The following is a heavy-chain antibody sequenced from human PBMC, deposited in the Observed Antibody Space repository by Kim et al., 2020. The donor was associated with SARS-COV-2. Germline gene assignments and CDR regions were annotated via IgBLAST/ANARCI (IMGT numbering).Heavy chain of an antibody. Sequence: SETLSLTCTVSGGSISSGDYYWSWIRQPPGKGLEWIGYIYYSGNTYYNPSLKSRVTISVDTSKNQFSLKLSSVTAADTAVYYSARDGSGSYYNWFDPWGQGTLVTVSS. CDR1: GGSISSGDYY. D-gene: IGHD3-10*01. CDR3: ARDGSGSYYNWFDP. CDR2: IYYSGNT. J-gene: IGHJ5*02. V-gene: IGHV4-30-4*01.